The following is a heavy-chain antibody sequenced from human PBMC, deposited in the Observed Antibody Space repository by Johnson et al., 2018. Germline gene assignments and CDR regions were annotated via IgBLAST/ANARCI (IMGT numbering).Heavy chain of an antibody. Sequence: EVQLLESGGGLVQPGGSLRLSCAASGFTFSYYWMHWVRQAPGEGLMWVSRINSDGSGTIYADSVKGRFSISRDNADNTLYLQMSSLRAEDTAVYYCVRGEGRGSFTWGQGTMVTVSS. CDR1: GFTFSYYW. CDR3: VRGEGRGSFT. CDR2: INSDGSGT. J-gene: IGHJ3*01. D-gene: IGHD1-26*01. V-gene: IGHV3-74*01.